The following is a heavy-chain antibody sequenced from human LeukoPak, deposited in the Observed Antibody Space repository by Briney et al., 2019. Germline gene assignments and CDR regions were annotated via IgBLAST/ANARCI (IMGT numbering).Heavy chain of an antibody. CDR1: GGSISSSSYY. J-gene: IGHJ4*02. CDR2: IYYSGST. D-gene: IGHD1-1*01. CDR3: ARAGYTWNDGGH. V-gene: IGHV4-39*07. Sequence: SETLSLTCTVSGGSISSSSYYWGWIRQPPGKGLEWIGSIYYSGSTNYNPSLKSRVTISIDTSKNQFSLKLSSVTAADTAVYYCARAGYTWNDGGHWGQGTLVTVSS.